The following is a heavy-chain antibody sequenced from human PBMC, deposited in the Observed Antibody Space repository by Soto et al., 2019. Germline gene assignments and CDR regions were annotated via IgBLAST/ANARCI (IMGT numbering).Heavy chain of an antibody. CDR1: GFTLSSYA. Sequence: GGSLRLSCAASGFTLSSYAMSWVRQAPGKGLEWVSAISGSGGSTYYADSVKGRFTISRDNSKNTLYLQMNSLRAEDTAVYYCAKGSSSEDYYYYGMDVWGQGTTVTVSS. V-gene: IGHV3-23*01. J-gene: IGHJ6*02. CDR3: AKGSSSEDYYYYGMDV. D-gene: IGHD6-6*01. CDR2: ISGSGGST.